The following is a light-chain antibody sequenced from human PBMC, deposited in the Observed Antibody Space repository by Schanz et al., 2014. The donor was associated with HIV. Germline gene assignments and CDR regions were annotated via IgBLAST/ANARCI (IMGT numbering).Light chain of an antibody. CDR3: SSYTRNHTRL. CDR1: SGDAGPYDY. J-gene: IGLJ1*01. V-gene: IGLV2-14*03. Sequence: QSVLTQPASVSGSPGQSITISCTGSSGDAGPYDYVSWYQQQPGQAPKLLIYDVTYRPSGISNRFSGSKSAYTASLTISGLQPEDEADYYCSSYTRNHTRLFGTGTKLTVL. CDR2: DVT.